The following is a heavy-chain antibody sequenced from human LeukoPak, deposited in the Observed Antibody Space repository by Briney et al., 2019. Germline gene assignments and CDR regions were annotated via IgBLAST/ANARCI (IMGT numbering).Heavy chain of an antibody. V-gene: IGHV3-7*01. CDR3: ARVRGGYCSSTSCSHGMDY. Sequence: GGSLRLSCAASGFTFSSYWMSWVRQAPGKGLEWVANIKQDGSEKDYVDSVKGRFTISRDNAKNSLYLQMHSLRAENTAVYYCARVRGGYCSSTSCSHGMDYWGQGTLVTVSS. D-gene: IGHD2-2*01. CDR1: GFTFSSYW. J-gene: IGHJ4*02. CDR2: IKQDGSEK.